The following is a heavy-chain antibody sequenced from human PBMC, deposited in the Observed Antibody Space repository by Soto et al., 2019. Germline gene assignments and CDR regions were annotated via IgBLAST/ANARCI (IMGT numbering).Heavy chain of an antibody. J-gene: IGHJ3*02. V-gene: IGHV3-30-3*01. Sequence: GGSLRLSCAASGFTFSSYAMHWVRQAPGKGLEWVAVISYDGSNKYYADSVKGRFTISRDNSKNTLYLQINSLRAEDTAVYYCARRGIAAAGYHDAFDIWGQGTMVTVSS. CDR3: ARRGIAAAGYHDAFDI. CDR2: ISYDGSNK. CDR1: GFTFSSYA. D-gene: IGHD6-13*01.